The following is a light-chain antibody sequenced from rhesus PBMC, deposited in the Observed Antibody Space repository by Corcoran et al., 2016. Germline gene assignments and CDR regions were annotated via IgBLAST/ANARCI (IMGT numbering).Light chain of an antibody. CDR1: QGISSW. J-gene: IGKJ4*01. CDR2: KAS. Sequence: DIQMTQSPSSLSASVGDTVTISCRASQGISSWLAWYPQKPGKAPKLLINKASNLQSGVPSRVSGCGSGTDFTLPIRSLQSEDFATYYCQQYSSRPLTFGGGTKVELK. CDR3: QQYSSRPLT. V-gene: IGKV1-22*01.